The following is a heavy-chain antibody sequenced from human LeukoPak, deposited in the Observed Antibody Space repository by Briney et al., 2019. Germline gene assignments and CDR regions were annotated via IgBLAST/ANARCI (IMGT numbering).Heavy chain of an antibody. CDR2: IYSGGST. Sequence: GGSLRLSCAASDFTVSNNYMNWVRQAPGKGLEWVSVIYSGGSTYYADSVKGRFTISRDNSKNTVFLQMNSLRAEDTAVYYCAKDLGVEQWLANAFDIWGQGTMVTVSS. CDR3: AKDLGVEQWLANAFDI. J-gene: IGHJ3*02. CDR1: DFTVSNNY. D-gene: IGHD6-19*01. V-gene: IGHV3-53*05.